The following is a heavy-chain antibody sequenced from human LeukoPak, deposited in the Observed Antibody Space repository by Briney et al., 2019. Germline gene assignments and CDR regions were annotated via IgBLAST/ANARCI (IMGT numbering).Heavy chain of an antibody. D-gene: IGHD2/OR15-2a*01. Sequence: PGGSLRLSCAASGFTLSSYSMNWVRQAPGKGLEWVSGINWNGGSTGYADSVKGRFTISRDNAKNSLYLQMNSLRAEDTALYYCARGRIIRGYFDYWGQGTLVTVSS. CDR2: INWNGGST. CDR1: GFTLSSYS. V-gene: IGHV3-20*04. CDR3: ARGRIIRGYFDY. J-gene: IGHJ4*02.